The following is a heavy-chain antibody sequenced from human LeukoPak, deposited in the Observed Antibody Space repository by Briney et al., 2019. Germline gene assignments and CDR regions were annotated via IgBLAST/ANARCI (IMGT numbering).Heavy chain of an antibody. Sequence: PGGSLRLSCAASGFTFSSYGMTWVRQAPGKGLEWVSAISGSGGSTYYADSVKGRFTISRDNSKNTLYLQMNSLRAEDTAVYYCAKGHSDYGTGFDLWGQGTLVTVSS. CDR3: AKGHSDYGTGFDL. CDR2: ISGSGGST. CDR1: GFTFSSYG. D-gene: IGHD4-17*01. V-gene: IGHV3-23*01. J-gene: IGHJ4*02.